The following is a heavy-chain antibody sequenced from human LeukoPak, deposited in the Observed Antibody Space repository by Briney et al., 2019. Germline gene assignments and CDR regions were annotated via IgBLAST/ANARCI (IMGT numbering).Heavy chain of an antibody. V-gene: IGHV1-69*04. CDR1: GGTFSSYA. J-gene: IGHJ4*02. D-gene: IGHD1-26*01. Sequence: SVKVSCKASGGTFSSYAISWVRQAPGQGLEWMGRIIPILGIANYAQKFQGRVTITADKSTSTAYMELSSLRSEDTAVYYCAKGNQIVGATSGELPDFRWGQGTLVTVSS. CDR2: IIPILGIA. CDR3: AKGNQIVGATSGELPDFR.